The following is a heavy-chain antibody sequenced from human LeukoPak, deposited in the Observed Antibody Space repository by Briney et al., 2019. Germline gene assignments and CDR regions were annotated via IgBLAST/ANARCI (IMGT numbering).Heavy chain of an antibody. V-gene: IGHV3-11*01. Sequence: GGSLRLSCAASGFTFSDYYMSWIRQAPGKGLEWVSYISSSGSTIYYADSVKGRFTISRDNAKNSLYLQMNSLRAEDTAVYYCARSEQGLWFGELLRSPFDYWSQGTLVTVSS. CDR2: ISSSGSTI. CDR1: GFTFSDYY. D-gene: IGHD3-10*01. J-gene: IGHJ4*02. CDR3: ARSEQGLWFGELLRSPFDY.